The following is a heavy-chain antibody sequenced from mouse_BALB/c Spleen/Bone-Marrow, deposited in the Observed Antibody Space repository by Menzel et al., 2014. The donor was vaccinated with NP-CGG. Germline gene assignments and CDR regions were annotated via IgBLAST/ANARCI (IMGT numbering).Heavy chain of an antibody. CDR2: IRNKAYGYTT. J-gene: IGHJ2*01. D-gene: IGHD6-1*01. V-gene: IGHV7-3*02. CDR1: GFTFTDYY. CDR3: ARDVGDFLFPS. Sequence: EVKLEESGGGLVQPGGSLRLSCATSGFTFTDYYMNWVRQPPGKALEWVAFIRNKAYGYTTEYSASVKGRFTISGDNSQSILYRQTTALCAVYSATYYWARDVGDFLFPSWGQGTTLTVSS.